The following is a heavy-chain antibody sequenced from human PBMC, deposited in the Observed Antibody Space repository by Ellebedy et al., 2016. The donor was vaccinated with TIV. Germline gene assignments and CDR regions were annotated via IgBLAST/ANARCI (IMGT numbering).Heavy chain of an antibody. J-gene: IGHJ3*02. V-gene: IGHV1-18*01. CDR1: GYTFTSYG. CDR2: ISAYNGNT. D-gene: IGHD4-17*01. CDR3: ARDTGYGAVIAFDI. Sequence: ASVKVSXXASGYTFTSYGISWVRQAPGQGLEWMGWISAYNGNTNYAQKLQGRVTMTTDTSTSTAYMELRSLRSDDTAVYYCARDTGYGAVIAFDIWGQGTMVTVSS.